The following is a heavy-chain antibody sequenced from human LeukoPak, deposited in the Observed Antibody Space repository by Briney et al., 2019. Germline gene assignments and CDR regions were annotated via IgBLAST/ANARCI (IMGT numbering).Heavy chain of an antibody. D-gene: IGHD3-22*01. J-gene: IGHJ2*01. CDR3: ARDGSSGFRAWYFDL. CDR2: IYHSGGT. CDR1: GGSISSSNW. Sequence: PSGTLSLTCAVSGGSISSSNWWSWVRQPPGKGLEWIGEIYHSGGTNYNPSLKSRVTISVDKSKNQFSLKLSSVTAADTAVYYCARDGSSGFRAWYFDLWGRGTLVTVSS. V-gene: IGHV4-4*02.